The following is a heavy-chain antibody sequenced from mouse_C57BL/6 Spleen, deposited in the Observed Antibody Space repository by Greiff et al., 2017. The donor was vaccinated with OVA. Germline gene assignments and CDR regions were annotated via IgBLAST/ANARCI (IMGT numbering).Heavy chain of an antibody. CDR1: GFTFSDAW. J-gene: IGHJ4*01. V-gene: IGHV6-6*01. Sequence: EVKLMESGGGLVQPGGSMKLSCAASGFTFSDAWMDWVRQSPEKGLEWVAAIRNKANNHATYYAVSVKGRFTISRDDSKSSVYLQMNSLRAEDTGIYYCTGDYGAMDYWGQGTSVTVSS. CDR2: IRNKANNHAT. CDR3: TGDYGAMDY. D-gene: IGHD1-1*02.